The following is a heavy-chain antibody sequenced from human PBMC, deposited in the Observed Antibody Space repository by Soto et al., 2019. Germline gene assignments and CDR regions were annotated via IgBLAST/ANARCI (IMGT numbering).Heavy chain of an antibody. J-gene: IGHJ4*02. D-gene: IGHD6-19*01. Sequence: QVQLVQSGAEVKKPGASVKVSCKDSGGTFSSYTISWVRQAPGQGLEWMGRIIPILGIANYAQKFQGRVTITADKSTSTAYMELRSLRPEATAVYYCARIHPYSSGFKDYWGQGTLVTVSS. V-gene: IGHV1-69*02. CDR2: IIPILGIA. CDR1: GGTFSSYT. CDR3: ARIHPYSSGFKDY.